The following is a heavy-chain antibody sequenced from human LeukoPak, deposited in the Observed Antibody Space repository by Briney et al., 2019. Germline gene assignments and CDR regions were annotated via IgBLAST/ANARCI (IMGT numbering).Heavy chain of an antibody. V-gene: IGHV3-23*01. CDR2: ISGTGGTT. D-gene: IGHD1-26*01. Sequence: GGSLRLSCAASGFTFRSFAMSWVRQAPGKGLEWVSGISGTGGTTFKTDSVKGRFTISRDNAKNTLYLQMNSLRAEDTAVYYCARVRVVGATIDYWGQGTLVTVSS. CDR1: GFTFRSFA. J-gene: IGHJ4*02. CDR3: ARVRVVGATIDY.